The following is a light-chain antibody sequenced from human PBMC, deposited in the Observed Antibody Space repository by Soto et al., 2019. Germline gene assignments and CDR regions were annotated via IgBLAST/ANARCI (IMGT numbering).Light chain of an antibody. CDR1: QTVLSN. Sequence: EVVMTQSPGTLSVSPGERATLSCRASQTVLSNLAWYQRKPGQAPRLLLYGASTRATGIPARFSGGGSGTEFTLTISRLQSQDFAVYYCQQYNNWPITFGQGTLLEIK. V-gene: IGKV3-15*01. CDR3: QQYNNWPIT. J-gene: IGKJ5*01. CDR2: GAS.